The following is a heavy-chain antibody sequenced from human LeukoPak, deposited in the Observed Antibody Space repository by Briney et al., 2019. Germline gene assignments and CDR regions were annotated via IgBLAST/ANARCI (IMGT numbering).Heavy chain of an antibody. CDR2: ISWNSGSI. CDR1: GFTFDDYA. V-gene: IGHV3-9*01. Sequence: GGSLRLSCAASGFTFDDYAMHWVRQAPGKGLEWVSGISWNSGSIGYADSVKGRFTISRDNAKNSLYLQMNSLRAEDTALYYCAKDLAAAKVFDDWGQGTLVTVSS. D-gene: IGHD6-13*01. CDR3: AKDLAAAKVFDD. J-gene: IGHJ4*02.